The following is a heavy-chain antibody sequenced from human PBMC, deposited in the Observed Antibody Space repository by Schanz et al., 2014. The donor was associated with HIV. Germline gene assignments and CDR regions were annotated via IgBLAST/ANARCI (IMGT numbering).Heavy chain of an antibody. J-gene: IGHJ6*02. CDR2: IWNNGSNK. CDR3: AKDPQNGYLGYFGMDV. CDR1: GFTFSYYG. D-gene: IGHD5-18*01. Sequence: QVQLVESGGGVVQPGRSLRLSCAASGFTFSYYGMHWVRQAPGKGLEGVAVIWNNGSNKYYADSVKGRFTISRDNSKNTLYLQMNSLRAEETAVYYCAKDPQNGYLGYFGMDVWGQGTTVTVSS. V-gene: IGHV3-33*06.